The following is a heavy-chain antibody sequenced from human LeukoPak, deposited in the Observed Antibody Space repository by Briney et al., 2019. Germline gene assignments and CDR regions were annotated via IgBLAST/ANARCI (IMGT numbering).Heavy chain of an antibody. J-gene: IGHJ4*02. CDR2: IYWDDDK. V-gene: IGHV2-5*02. Sequence: SGPTLVKPTQTLTLTCSFSGFSLSTSGVGVGWIRQPPGKALEWLALIYWDDDKHYSPSLKSRLSITKDTSKNQVVLTMTNMDPVDTATYYCAHMDHGDYIEYYFDYRGQGTLVTVSS. D-gene: IGHD4-17*01. CDR3: AHMDHGDYIEYYFDY. CDR1: GFSLSTSGVG.